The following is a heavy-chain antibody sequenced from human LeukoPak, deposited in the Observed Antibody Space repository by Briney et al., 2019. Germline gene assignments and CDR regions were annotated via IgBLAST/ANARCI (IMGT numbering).Heavy chain of an antibody. V-gene: IGHV1-69*13. CDR2: IIPIFGTA. J-gene: IGHJ6*03. CDR1: GGTFSSYA. D-gene: IGHD5-12*01. CDR3: ARGEATTNLPQYYYYMDV. Sequence: ASVKVSCKASGGTFSSYAISWVRQAPGQGLEWMGGIIPIFGTANYAQKFQGRVTITADESTSTAYMELSSLRSEDTAVYCCARGEATTNLPQYYYYMDVWGKGTTVTVSS.